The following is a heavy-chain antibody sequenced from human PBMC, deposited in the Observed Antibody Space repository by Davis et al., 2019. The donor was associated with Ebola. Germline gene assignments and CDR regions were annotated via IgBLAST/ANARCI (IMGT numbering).Heavy chain of an antibody. CDR2: IYYSGST. D-gene: IGHD2-21*01. CDR1: GGSISSGGYY. J-gene: IGHJ5*02. CDR3: ASQVGISGFDT. V-gene: IGHV4-31*03. Sequence: SETLSLTCTVSGGSISSGGYYWSWIRQHPGKGLEWIGYIYYSGSTYYNPSLKSRFTVSVDTSKNQVSLRRNSMTAADTAVYYCASQVGISGFDTWGQGTLVTVSS.